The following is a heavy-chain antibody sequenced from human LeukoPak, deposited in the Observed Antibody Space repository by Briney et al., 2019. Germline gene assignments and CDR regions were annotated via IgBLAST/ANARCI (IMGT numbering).Heavy chain of an antibody. CDR3: ARETTGTTDY. J-gene: IGHJ4*02. Sequence: AASVKVSCKASGYTFSNYGISWVRQAPGQGLEWMGWISAYKGNTNYAQKFQGRVTMTTDTSTSTAYMELRSLRSDDTAVYYCARETTGTTDYWGQGTLVTVSS. CDR2: ISAYKGNT. V-gene: IGHV1-18*01. D-gene: IGHD1-7*01. CDR1: GYTFSNYG.